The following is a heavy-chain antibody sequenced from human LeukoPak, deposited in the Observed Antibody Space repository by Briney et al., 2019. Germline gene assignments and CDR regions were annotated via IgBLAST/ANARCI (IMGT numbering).Heavy chain of an antibody. J-gene: IGHJ6*03. Sequence: SETLSLTCTVSGGSISSYYWSWIRQPPGKGLEWIGSIYHSGSTYYNPSLKSRVTISVDTSKNQFSLKLSSVTAADTAVYYCARDVTMVWSSRDYYYYMDVWGKGTTVTISS. V-gene: IGHV4-38-2*02. D-gene: IGHD3-10*01. CDR1: GGSISSYY. CDR3: ARDVTMVWSSRDYYYYMDV. CDR2: IYHSGST.